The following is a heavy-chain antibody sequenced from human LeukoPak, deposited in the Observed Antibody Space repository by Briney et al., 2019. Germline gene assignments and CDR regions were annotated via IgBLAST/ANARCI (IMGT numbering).Heavy chain of an antibody. CDR3: ARGDYYDSSGYFIDAFDI. Sequence: GSLRLSCAASGFTFSSYSMNWVRQAPGKGLEWVANIKQDGSQKFYVDSVKGRFTISRDNAKNSLYLQMNSLRVEDTALYYCARGDYYDSSGYFIDAFDIWGQGTMVTVSS. J-gene: IGHJ3*02. CDR2: IKQDGSQK. CDR1: GFTFSSYS. D-gene: IGHD3-22*01. V-gene: IGHV3-7*01.